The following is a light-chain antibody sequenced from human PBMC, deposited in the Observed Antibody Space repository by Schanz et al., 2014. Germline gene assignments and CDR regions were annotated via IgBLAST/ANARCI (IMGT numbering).Light chain of an antibody. J-gene: IGKJ2*01. CDR3: QQYNNWPPYA. V-gene: IGKV3-15*01. CDR1: QSVSSN. Sequence: EIVLTQSPATLSVSPGERATLSCRASQSVSSNLAWYQQKPGQAPRLLIYGASTRATGVPARFSGSGSGTDFTLTISSLQSEDFAVYFCQQYNNWPPYAFGQGTKVEIK. CDR2: GAS.